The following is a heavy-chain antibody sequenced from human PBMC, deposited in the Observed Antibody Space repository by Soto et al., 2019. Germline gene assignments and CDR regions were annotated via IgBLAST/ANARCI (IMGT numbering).Heavy chain of an antibody. CDR2: IYYSGST. CDR1: GGPISSYY. V-gene: IGHV4-59*12. D-gene: IGHD3-22*01. CDR3: ARDSYDSSGQEGNWFDP. Sequence: PSETLSLTCTVSGGPISSYYCSWIRLPPGKGLEWIGYIYYSGSTNYNPSLKSRVTISVDTSKNQFSLKLSSVTAADTAVYYCARDSYDSSGQEGNWFDPWGQGTLVTVSS. J-gene: IGHJ5*02.